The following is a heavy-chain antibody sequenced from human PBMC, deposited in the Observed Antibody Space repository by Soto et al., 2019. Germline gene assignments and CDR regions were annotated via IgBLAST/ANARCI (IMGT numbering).Heavy chain of an antibody. J-gene: IGHJ6*04. V-gene: IGHV3-74*01. Sequence: EVQLVESGGGLVQPGGSLRLSCAASGFTLSGRSMHWVRKAPGKELVWVSGIDNTGTDSTYADSVKGRFTSSRDNAKNMLFLQMNSLRVEDTAVYYCARGWFGPDVWGKGTTVTVSS. CDR1: GFTLSGRS. CDR2: IDNTGTDS. D-gene: IGHD3-10*01. CDR3: ARGWFGPDV.